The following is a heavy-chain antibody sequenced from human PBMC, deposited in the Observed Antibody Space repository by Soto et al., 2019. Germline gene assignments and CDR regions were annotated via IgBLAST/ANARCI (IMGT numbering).Heavy chain of an antibody. CDR3: ARVRRWLPEEMVDR. J-gene: IGHJ5*02. CDR2: GNDSGNS. V-gene: IGHV4-34*01. CDR1: GGSFSGYY. Sequence: QVQLHQWGAGQLRASETLSLTCGVSGGSFSGYYWCWIRQPPGKGLEWIGEGNDSGNSNYNPSHKRQVVISVDTPKNEFTLKMNTWTAADAGVYYCARVRRWLPEEMVDRWGQGALVTVSS. D-gene: IGHD5-12*01.